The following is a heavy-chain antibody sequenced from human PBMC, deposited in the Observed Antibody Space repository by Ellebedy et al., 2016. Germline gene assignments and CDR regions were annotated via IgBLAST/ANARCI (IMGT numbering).Heavy chain of an antibody. D-gene: IGHD4-17*01. CDR2: ISGSGGST. CDR3: AKDGGYDYGDYWYFDL. J-gene: IGHJ2*01. CDR1: GFTFSSYA. Sequence: GGSLRLSCAASGFTFSSYAMSWVRQAPGKGLEWVSAISGSGGSTYYADSVKGRFTISRDNSKNTLYLQMNSLRAEDTAVYYCAKDGGYDYGDYWYFDLWGRGTLVTVSS. V-gene: IGHV3-23*01.